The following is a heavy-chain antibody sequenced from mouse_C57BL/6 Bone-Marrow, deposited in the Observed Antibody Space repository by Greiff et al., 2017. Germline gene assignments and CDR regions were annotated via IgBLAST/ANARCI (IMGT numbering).Heavy chain of an antibody. Sequence: EVMLVESGGGLVQPGGSMKLSCAASGFTFSDAWMDWVRQSPEKGLEWVAEIRNKANNHATYYAESVKGRFTISRDDSKSSVYLQMNSLRAEDTGIYYCTRGGYYDWVWFAYWGQGTLVTVSA. D-gene: IGHD2-3*01. CDR3: TRGGYYDWVWFAY. CDR1: GFTFSDAW. J-gene: IGHJ3*01. CDR2: IRNKANNHAT. V-gene: IGHV6-6*01.